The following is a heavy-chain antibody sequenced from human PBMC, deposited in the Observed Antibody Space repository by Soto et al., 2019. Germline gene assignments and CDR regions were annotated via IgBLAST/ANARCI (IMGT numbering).Heavy chain of an antibody. V-gene: IGHV1-18*01. CDR2: ISAYNGNT. J-gene: IGHJ4*02. Sequence: VASVKVSCKASGYTFTSYGISWVRQAPGQGLEWMGWISAYNGNTNYAQKLQGRVTMTTDTSTSTAYMELRSLRSDDTAVYYCARDLGGDCSSGSCPLSPYWGQGTLVTVSS. D-gene: IGHD2-15*01. CDR3: ARDLGGDCSSGSCPLSPY. CDR1: GYTFTSYG.